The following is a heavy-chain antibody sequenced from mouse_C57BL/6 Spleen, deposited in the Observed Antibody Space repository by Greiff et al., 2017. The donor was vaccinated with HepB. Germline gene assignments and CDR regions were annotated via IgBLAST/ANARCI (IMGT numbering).Heavy chain of an antibody. CDR3: AREALGRRFAY. D-gene: IGHD4-1*01. J-gene: IGHJ3*01. V-gene: IGHV3-6*01. CDR2: ISYDGSN. Sequence: EVQVVESGPGLVKPSQSLSLTCSVTGYSITSGYYWNWIRQFPGNKLEWMGYISYDGSNNYNPSLKNRISITRDTSKNQFFLKLNSVTTEDTATYYCAREALGRRFAYWGQGTLVTVSA. CDR1: GYSITSGYY.